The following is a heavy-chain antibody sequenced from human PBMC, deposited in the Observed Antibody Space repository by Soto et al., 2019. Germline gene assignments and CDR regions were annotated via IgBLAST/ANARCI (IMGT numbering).Heavy chain of an antibody. D-gene: IGHD5-18*01. Sequence: GGSLRLSCAASGFTFSSYGMHWVRQAPGKGLEWVAVISYDGSNKYYADSVKGRFTISRDNSKNTLYLQMNSLRAEDTAVYYCAKAGYSYGYGTTIPTGGFDIWGQGTMVTVSS. J-gene: IGHJ3*02. CDR3: AKAGYSYGYGTTIPTGGFDI. CDR1: GFTFSSYG. V-gene: IGHV3-30*18. CDR2: ISYDGSNK.